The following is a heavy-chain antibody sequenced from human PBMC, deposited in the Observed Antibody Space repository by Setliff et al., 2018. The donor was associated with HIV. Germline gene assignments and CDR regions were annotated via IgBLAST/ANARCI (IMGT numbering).Heavy chain of an antibody. D-gene: IGHD3-22*01. Sequence: GESLKISCAASGFTFFSSALTWVRQAPGKGLEWVSLIQSGGITYYADSVKGRFTISRDNSNNTLSLQMSSQRAEDTAQYYCAKLDYYDFSGSWARKAAIDFRGQGTMVTVSS. CDR1: GFTFFSSA. CDR2: IQSGGIT. J-gene: IGHJ3*01. V-gene: IGHV3-23*01. CDR3: AKLDYYDFSGSWARKAAIDF.